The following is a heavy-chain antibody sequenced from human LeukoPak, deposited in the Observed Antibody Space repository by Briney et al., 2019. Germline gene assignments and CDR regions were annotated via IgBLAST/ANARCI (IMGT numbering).Heavy chain of an antibody. J-gene: IGHJ3*02. V-gene: IGHV3-13*01. CDR1: GFTFSSYD. Sequence: GGSLRLSCAASGFTFSSYDMHWVRQATGKGLECVSAIGTAGYTYYPGSVKGRFTISRENAKNSLYLQMNSLRAGDTAVYYCARGSSLLSYDAFDIWGQGTMVTVSS. CDR3: ARGSSLLSYDAFDI. D-gene: IGHD1-26*01. CDR2: IGTAGYT.